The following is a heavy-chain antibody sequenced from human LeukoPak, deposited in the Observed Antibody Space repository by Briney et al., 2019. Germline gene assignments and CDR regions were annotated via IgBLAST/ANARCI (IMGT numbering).Heavy chain of an antibody. J-gene: IGHJ4*02. D-gene: IGHD2-2*01. CDR3: ASHCSSTNCYGVDY. CDR1: GGSISSYY. V-gene: IGHV4-4*07. Sequence: SETLSLTCTVSGGSISSYYWSWIRQPAGKGLEWIGRIYASGSTNYNPSLRSRVTMSVDTSKNQFSLKLSSVTAADTTIYYCASHCSSTNCYGVDYWGQGTLVTVSS. CDR2: IYASGST.